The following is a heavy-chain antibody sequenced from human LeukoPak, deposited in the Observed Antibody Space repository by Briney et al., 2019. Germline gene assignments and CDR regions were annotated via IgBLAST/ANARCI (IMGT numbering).Heavy chain of an antibody. CDR2: IYSGGST. J-gene: IGHJ4*02. CDR1: GFTVSSNY. V-gene: IGHV3-66*01. CDR3: AREYYYDSSGYYPGDY. D-gene: IGHD3-22*01. Sequence: GGSLRLSCAASGFTVSSNYMSWVRQAPGKGLEWVSVIYSGGSTYYADSVKGRFTISRDNSKNTLYLQMNSLRAEDTAVYYCAREYYYDSSGYYPGDYWGQGTLVTVSS.